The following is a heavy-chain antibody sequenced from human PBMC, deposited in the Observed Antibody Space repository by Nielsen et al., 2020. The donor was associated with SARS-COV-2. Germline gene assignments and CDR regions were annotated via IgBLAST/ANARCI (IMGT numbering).Heavy chain of an antibody. CDR1: GFTFNSYA. V-gene: IGHV3-23*01. CDR3: ARDAAGTSLFDY. D-gene: IGHD1-14*01. CDR2: ISGRGSDI. Sequence: GGSLRLSCAASGFTFNSYAMSWVRQAPGEGLEWVSAISGRGSDIYYADSVKGRFTISRDNSRNTLYLHMSSLRPEDTAIYYCARDAAGTSLFDYWGQGTLVTVSS. J-gene: IGHJ4*02.